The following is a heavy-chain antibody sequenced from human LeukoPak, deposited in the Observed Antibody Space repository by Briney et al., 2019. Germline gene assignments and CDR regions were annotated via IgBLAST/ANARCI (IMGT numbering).Heavy chain of an antibody. CDR1: GFTFSSYA. Sequence: GGSLRLSCAASGFTFSSYAMSWVRQAPGKGLEWVSAISGSGGSTYYADSVKGRFTISGDNSKNTLYLQMNSLRAEDTAVYYCAKDSSGYYFRRVFDYWGQGTLVTVSS. CDR2: ISGSGGST. D-gene: IGHD3-22*01. V-gene: IGHV3-23*01. CDR3: AKDSSGYYFRRVFDY. J-gene: IGHJ4*02.